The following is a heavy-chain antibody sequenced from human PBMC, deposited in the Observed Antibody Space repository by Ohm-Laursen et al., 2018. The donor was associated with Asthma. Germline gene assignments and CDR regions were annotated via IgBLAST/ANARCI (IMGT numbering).Heavy chain of an antibody. CDR1: GSTFSTYW. D-gene: IGHD4-17*01. CDR2: VYGDGSNT. Sequence: GSLRLSCAASGSTFSTYWMHWVRQAPGKGLVWVSRVYGDGSNTIYADSVKGRFTISRDNAKNTLYLQMNSLRAEDTAVYYCTRGGHYGSYFDYWGQGTLVTVSS. V-gene: IGHV3-74*01. J-gene: IGHJ4*02. CDR3: TRGGHYGSYFDY.